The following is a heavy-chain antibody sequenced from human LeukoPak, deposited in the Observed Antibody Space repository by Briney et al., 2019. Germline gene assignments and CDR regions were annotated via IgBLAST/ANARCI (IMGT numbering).Heavy chain of an antibody. Sequence: PSETLSLTCTVSGGSISSGDYYWSWIRQPPGKGLEWIGYIYYSGITYYNPSLKSRVTISVDTSKNQFSLKLSSVTAADTAVYYCARGYCSSTSCYFDYWGQGTLVTVSS. CDR1: GGSISSGDYY. D-gene: IGHD2-2*01. J-gene: IGHJ4*02. V-gene: IGHV4-30-4*08. CDR3: ARGYCSSTSCYFDY. CDR2: IYYSGIT.